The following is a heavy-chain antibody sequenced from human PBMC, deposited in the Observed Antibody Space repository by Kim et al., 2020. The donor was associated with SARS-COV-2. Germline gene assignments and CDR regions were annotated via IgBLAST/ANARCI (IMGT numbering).Heavy chain of an antibody. CDR3: ARLPYYYDNSDGYF. V-gene: IGHV3-53*01. Sequence: GGSLRLSCAASGFTVSGTHMTWVRQAPGKGLEWVSVIYSGGTTFYTDSVKGRFTVSRDNSKSTLWLQMNSLRAEDTAVYYCARLPYYYDNSDGYFWGQGTLVTVSS. CDR2: IYSGGTT. J-gene: IGHJ4*02. CDR1: GFTVSGTH. D-gene: IGHD3-22*01.